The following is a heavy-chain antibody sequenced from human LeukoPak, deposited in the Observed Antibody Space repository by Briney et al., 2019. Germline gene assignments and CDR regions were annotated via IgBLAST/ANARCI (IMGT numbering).Heavy chain of an antibody. D-gene: IGHD6-13*01. V-gene: IGHV1-2*02. CDR2: INPNSGGT. CDR1: GYTFTSYG. CDR3: ARDGGGSSWSTYFDY. Sequence: GASVKVSCKASGYTFTSYGISWVRQAPGQGLEWMGWINPNSGGTNYAQKFQGRVTMTRDTSISTAYMELSRLRSDDTAVYYCARDGGGSSWSTYFDYWGQGTLVTVSS. J-gene: IGHJ4*02.